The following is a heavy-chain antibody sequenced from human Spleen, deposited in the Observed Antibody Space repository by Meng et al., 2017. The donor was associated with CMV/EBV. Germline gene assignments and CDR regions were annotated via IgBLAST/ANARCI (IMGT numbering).Heavy chain of an antibody. Sequence: SETLSLTCTVSGYSISSAYYWGWIRHSPGKPLECMASVFRSGGYSSNPSLRNRVSISIDTSKNQFSLNLTSVTAADTAIYYCARDEQWLFEYWVQGLVVTVSS. V-gene: IGHV4-38-2*02. CDR2: VFRSGGY. D-gene: IGHD6-19*01. CDR1: GYSISSAYY. CDR3: ARDEQWLFEY. J-gene: IGHJ4*02.